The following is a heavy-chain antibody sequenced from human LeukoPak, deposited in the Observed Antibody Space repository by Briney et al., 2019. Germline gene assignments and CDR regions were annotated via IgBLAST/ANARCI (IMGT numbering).Heavy chain of an antibody. CDR2: IYTSGST. V-gene: IGHV4-61*02. D-gene: IGHD6-13*01. Sequence: SETLSLTCTVSGGSISSGSYYWSWIRQPVGKGLEWIGRIYTSGSTNYNPSLKSRVTISVDTSKNQFSLKLSSVTAADTAVYYCAAAAAGTDEFDYWGQGTLVTVSS. J-gene: IGHJ4*02. CDR3: AAAAAGTDEFDY. CDR1: GGSISSGSYY.